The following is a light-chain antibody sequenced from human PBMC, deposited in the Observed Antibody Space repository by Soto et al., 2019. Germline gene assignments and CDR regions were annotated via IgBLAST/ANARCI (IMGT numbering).Light chain of an antibody. CDR2: DAS. CDR1: QRISYY. J-gene: IGKJ1*01. V-gene: IGKV3-15*01. CDR3: QQYSNWPPRRT. Sequence: EVVLTQSPATLSLSPRERAILSCRASQRISYYLAWYQQKPGQAPRLLMYDASTRATGIPARFSGSGSGTEFTLTISSLQSEDFAVYYCQQYSNWPPRRTFGQGTKVEVK.